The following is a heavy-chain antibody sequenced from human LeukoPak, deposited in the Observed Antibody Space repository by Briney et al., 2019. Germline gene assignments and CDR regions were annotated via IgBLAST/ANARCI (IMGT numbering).Heavy chain of an antibody. J-gene: IGHJ6*03. CDR1: GVTFDLYA. D-gene: IGHD3/OR15-3a*01. CDR2: ISGAGTVT. V-gene: IGHV3-23*01. CDR3: AKDIFWTGSVDSNFYMDV. Sequence: GGSLRRSWAVAGVTFDLYAVSWVRQAPGKGLEWVSAISGAGTVTDYADSVRGLFIISRDKSNNTLDLQMHSLRPDDTAVYYCAKDIFWTGSVDSNFYMDVWGKGTTATVSS.